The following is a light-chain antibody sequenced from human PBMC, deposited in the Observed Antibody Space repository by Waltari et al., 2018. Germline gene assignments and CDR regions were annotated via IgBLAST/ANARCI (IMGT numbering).Light chain of an antibody. CDR1: QGISSY. CDR2: AAS. J-gene: IGKJ1*01. CDR3: QQYYSYPRT. V-gene: IGKV1-8*01. Sequence: AIRLTQSPSSLSASTAAIVTITCRASQGISSYLAWYQQKPGKAPKLLIYAASTLQSGVPSRFSGSGSGTDFTLTISCLQSEDFATYYCQQYYSYPRTFGQGTKVEIK.